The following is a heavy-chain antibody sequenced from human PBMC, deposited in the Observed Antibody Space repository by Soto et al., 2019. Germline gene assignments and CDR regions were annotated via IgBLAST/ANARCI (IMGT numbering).Heavy chain of an antibody. CDR2: IIPIFGTA. Sequence: SVKVSCKXSGGTFSSYAISWVRQAPGQGLEWMGGIIPIFGTANYAQKFQGRVTITADESTSTAYMELSSLRSEDTAVYYCARGRTDGYYYDSSGYQGGMDVWGQGTTVTVSS. D-gene: IGHD3-22*01. J-gene: IGHJ6*02. CDR1: GGTFSSYA. CDR3: ARGRTDGYYYDSSGYQGGMDV. V-gene: IGHV1-69*13.